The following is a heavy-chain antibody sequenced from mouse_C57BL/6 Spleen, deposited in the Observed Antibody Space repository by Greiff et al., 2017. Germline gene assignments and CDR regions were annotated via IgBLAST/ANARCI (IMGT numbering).Heavy chain of an antibody. V-gene: IGHV14-3*01. J-gene: IGHJ1*03. CDR2: IDPANGNT. D-gene: IGHD3-2*02. CDR3: ARGAQATWYFDV. Sequence: EVNVVESVAELVRPGASVKLSCTASGFNIKNTYMHWVKQRPEQGLEWIGRIDPANGNTKYAPKFQGKATITADTSSNTAYLQLSSLTSEDTAIYYCARGAQATWYFDVWGTGTTVTVSS. CDR1: GFNIKNTY.